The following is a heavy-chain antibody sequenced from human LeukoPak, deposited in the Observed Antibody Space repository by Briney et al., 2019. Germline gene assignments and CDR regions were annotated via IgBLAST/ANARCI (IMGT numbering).Heavy chain of an antibody. J-gene: IGHJ4*02. D-gene: IGHD3-22*01. V-gene: IGHV4-31*03. Sequence: PSQTLSLTCTVSGGSISSGGYYWSWIRQHPGKGLEWIVYIYYSGSTYYNPSLKSRVTISVDMSKNQFSLKLSSVTAEDTALYYCAKDIGYESSGYMNWGQGTLVTVSS. CDR2: IYYSGST. CDR1: GGSISSGGYY. CDR3: AKDIGYESSGYMN.